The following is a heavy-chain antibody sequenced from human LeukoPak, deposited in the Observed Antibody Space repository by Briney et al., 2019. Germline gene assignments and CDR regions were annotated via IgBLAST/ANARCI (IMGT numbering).Heavy chain of an antibody. CDR3: ARGKSAFDI. CDR1: GGSISSYY. Sequence: PSESLSLTCTLSGGSISSYYWSCIRHPPGKGLEWIGCIYYSGYTNYKSSLKSRVPISVDTPKNQVSLKLSSVTAADTAVYYCARGKSAFDIWGQGTMITVSS. J-gene: IGHJ3*02. CDR2: IYYSGYT. V-gene: IGHV4-59*01.